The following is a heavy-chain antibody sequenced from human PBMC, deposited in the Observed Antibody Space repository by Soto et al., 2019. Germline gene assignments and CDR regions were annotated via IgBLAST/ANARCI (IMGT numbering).Heavy chain of an antibody. CDR1: GGTFSSYT. CDR3: ARSWGSGWYDNFDY. J-gene: IGHJ4*02. Sequence: QVQLVQSGAEVKKPGSSVKVSCKASGGTFSSYTISWVRQAPGQGLEWMGRIIPILGIANYAQKFQGRVTITADKSTSTAYMGLSSLRSEATAVYYCARSWGSGWYDNFDYWGQGTLVTVSS. D-gene: IGHD6-19*01. CDR2: IIPILGIA. V-gene: IGHV1-69*02.